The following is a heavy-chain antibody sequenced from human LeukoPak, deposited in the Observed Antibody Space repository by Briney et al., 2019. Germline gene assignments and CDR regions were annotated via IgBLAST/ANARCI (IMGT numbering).Heavy chain of an antibody. CDR2: IYYSGTT. Sequence: SETLSLTCTVSGGSISSYYWSWIRQPPGKGLEWIGYIYYSGTTSYNPSLQSRVTISLDTSKSQISLKLSSVTAADTAVYYCARGQRRLQDYWGQGTLVTVSS. V-gene: IGHV4-59*01. J-gene: IGHJ4*02. CDR1: GGSISSYY. CDR3: ARGQRRLQDY.